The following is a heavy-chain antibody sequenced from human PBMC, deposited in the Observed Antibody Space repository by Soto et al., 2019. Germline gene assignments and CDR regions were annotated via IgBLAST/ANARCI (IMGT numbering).Heavy chain of an antibody. J-gene: IGHJ4*02. CDR2: INAGNGNT. V-gene: IGHV1-3*01. Sequence: GASVKVSCKASGYTFTSYAMHWVRQAPGQRLEWMGWINAGNGNTKYSQKFQGRVTITRDTSASTAYMELSSLRSEDTAVYYCARESSWYGKHGEDYWGQGTLVTVSS. D-gene: IGHD6-13*01. CDR1: GYTFTSYA. CDR3: ARESSWYGKHGEDY.